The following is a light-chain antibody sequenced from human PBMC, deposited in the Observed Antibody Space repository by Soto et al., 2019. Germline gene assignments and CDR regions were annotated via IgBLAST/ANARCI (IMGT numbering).Light chain of an antibody. CDR3: CSYAAGQTLV. J-gene: IGLJ2*01. V-gene: IGLV2-11*01. CDR1: SSDVGGYEY. Sequence: QSALTQPRSVSGSPGQSVTISCSGTSSDVGGYEYVSWYQQHPVKAPTLIIYHVAQRPSGVPDRFSASKSGTTASLTISGLQAEDEAEYFCCSYAAGQTLVFGGGTKLTVL. CDR2: HVA.